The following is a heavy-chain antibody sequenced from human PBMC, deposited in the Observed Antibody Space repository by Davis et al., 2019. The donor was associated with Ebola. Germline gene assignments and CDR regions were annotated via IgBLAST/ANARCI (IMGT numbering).Heavy chain of an antibody. D-gene: IGHD3-22*01. Sequence: ASVKVSCKASGYTFTSYGLSWVRQAPGQGLEWMGWISAYNGNTNYAQKLQGRVTMTTDTSTSTAYMELRSLRSDDTAVYYCARAPGYYDSSGYPYYFDYWGQGTLVTVSS. CDR1: GYTFTSYG. J-gene: IGHJ4*02. CDR2: ISAYNGNT. V-gene: IGHV1-18*01. CDR3: ARAPGYYDSSGYPYYFDY.